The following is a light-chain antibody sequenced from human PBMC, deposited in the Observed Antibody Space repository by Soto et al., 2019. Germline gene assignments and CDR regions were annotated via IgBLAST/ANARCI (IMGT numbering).Light chain of an antibody. CDR2: GNS. J-gene: IGLJ1*01. V-gene: IGLV1-40*01. Sequence: QSVLTQPPSVSGAPGQRVTISCTGSSSNIGAGYDVHWYQQLPGTAPKLLIYGNSNRPSGVPDRFSGSKSGTSASLAITRLQAEDEADYYCQSYDSSLSFYVFGTGTKLTVL. CDR1: SSNIGAGYD. CDR3: QSYDSSLSFYV.